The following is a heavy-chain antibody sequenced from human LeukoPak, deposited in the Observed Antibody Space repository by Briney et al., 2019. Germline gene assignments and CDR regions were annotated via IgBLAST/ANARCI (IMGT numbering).Heavy chain of an antibody. CDR1: GFTFSSYA. Sequence: RTGGSLRLSCAASGFTFSSYAIHWVRQAPGKGLEWVAIISYDGSSKYYADSVKGRFTISRDNSKNTLYLQMNSLRAEATVVYYCVVTDYGDYWGQGTLVTVSS. J-gene: IGHJ4*02. V-gene: IGHV3-30*04. CDR3: VVTDYGDY. CDR2: ISYDGSSK. D-gene: IGHD4-17*01.